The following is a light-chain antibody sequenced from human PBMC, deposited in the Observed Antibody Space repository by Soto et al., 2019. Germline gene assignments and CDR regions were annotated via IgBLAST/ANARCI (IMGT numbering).Light chain of an antibody. CDR2: GAS. CDR3: QQYGSSPKYT. J-gene: IGKJ2*01. V-gene: IGKV3-20*01. CDR1: QSVSSSY. Sequence: EIVLTQSPGTLSLSPGERATLSCRASQSVSSSYLAWCQQKPGQAPRLLIYGASSRATGIPDRFSGSGSGTDFNLTISRLEPEDFAVYYCQQYGSSPKYTFGQGTKLAIK.